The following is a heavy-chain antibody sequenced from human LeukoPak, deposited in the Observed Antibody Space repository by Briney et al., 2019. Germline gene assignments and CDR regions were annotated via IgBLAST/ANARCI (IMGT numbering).Heavy chain of an antibody. V-gene: IGHV3-23*01. J-gene: IGHJ4*02. D-gene: IGHD3-3*01. CDR3: ATYDFWSGYGVGY. CDR1: GFTFNNYG. Sequence: GGSLRLSCAASGFTFNNYGMSWVRQAPGKGLEWVSGITRGGTTYYADSVKGRFTISRDNSKNTLYLQMNSLRAEDTAVYYCATYDFWSGYGVGYWGQGTLVTVSS. CDR2: ITRGGTT.